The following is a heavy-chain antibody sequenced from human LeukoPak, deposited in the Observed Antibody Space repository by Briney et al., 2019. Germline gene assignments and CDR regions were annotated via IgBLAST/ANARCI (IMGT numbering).Heavy chain of an antibody. J-gene: IGHJ4*02. CDR2: INHSGST. V-gene: IGHV4-34*01. Sequence: SETLSLTCAVYGGSFSGYYWSWIRQPPGKGLEWIGEINHSGSTNYNPSLKSRVTISVDTSKNQFSLKLSSVTAANTAVYYCARGGIADYYGSRSPFDYWGQGTLVTVSS. D-gene: IGHD3-10*01. CDR1: GGSFSGYY. CDR3: ARGGIADYYGSRSPFDY.